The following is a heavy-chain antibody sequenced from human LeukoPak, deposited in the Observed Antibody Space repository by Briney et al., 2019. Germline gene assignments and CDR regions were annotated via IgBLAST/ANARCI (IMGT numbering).Heavy chain of an antibody. J-gene: IGHJ5*02. CDR3: ARGGDYVGDWFDP. CDR2: IYYSGST. D-gene: IGHD4-17*01. V-gene: IGHV4-59*01. Sequence: PSETLSLTCTVSGGSISSYYWSWIRQPPGKGLEWIGYIYYSGSTNYNPSLKSRVTISVDTSKNQFSLKLSSVTAADTAVYYCARGGDYVGDWFDPWGQGTLVTVSS. CDR1: GGSISSYY.